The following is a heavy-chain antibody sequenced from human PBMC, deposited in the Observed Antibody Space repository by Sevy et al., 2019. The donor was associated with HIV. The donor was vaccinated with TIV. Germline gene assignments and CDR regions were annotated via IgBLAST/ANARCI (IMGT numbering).Heavy chain of an antibody. CDR1: GFISSGST. V-gene: IGHV3-73*01. CDR2: ISTRATNYAT. D-gene: IGHD2-15*01. Sequence: GGSLRLSCVASGFISSGSTMHWVRQASGKGLEWVGRISTRATNYATVYAASVKGRFTISRDDSKNTAYLQMNSLKTEDTAVYYCTRGGEDYYMDVWGKGTTVTVSS. CDR3: TRGGEDYYMDV. J-gene: IGHJ6*03.